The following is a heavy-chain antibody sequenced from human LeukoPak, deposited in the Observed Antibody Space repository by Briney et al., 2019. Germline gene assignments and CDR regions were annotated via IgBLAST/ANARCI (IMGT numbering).Heavy chain of an antibody. CDR3: VREFGKIDGGT. D-gene: IGHD3-16*01. CDR2: INSDGSTT. J-gene: IGHJ5*02. Sequence: GGSLRLSCAASGFTFSSYWMHWVRQAPGKGLVWVSLINSDGSTTSYADSVKGRFTISRDNAKNTLFLQMNSLRAEDTAVYYCVREFGKIDGGTWGQGTLVTVSS. CDR1: GFTFSSYW. V-gene: IGHV3-74*01.